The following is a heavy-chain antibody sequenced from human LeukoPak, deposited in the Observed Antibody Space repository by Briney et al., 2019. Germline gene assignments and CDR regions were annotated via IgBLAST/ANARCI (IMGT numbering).Heavy chain of an antibody. CDR1: GGTFSSYA. V-gene: IGHV1-69*05. J-gene: IGHJ6*03. CDR2: IIPIFGTA. CDR3: ARAKTTPQQTYYYYYMDV. Sequence: ASVKVSCKASGGTFSSYAISWVRQAPGQGLEWMGGIIPIFGTANYAQKFQGRVTITTDESTSTAYMELSSLRSEDTAVYYCARAKTTPQQTYYYYYMDVWGKGTTVTVSS. D-gene: IGHD4-11*01.